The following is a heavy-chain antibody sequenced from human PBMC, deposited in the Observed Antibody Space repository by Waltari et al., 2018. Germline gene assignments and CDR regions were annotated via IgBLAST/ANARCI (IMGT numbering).Heavy chain of an antibody. V-gene: IGHV1-3*01. J-gene: IGHJ3*02. CDR3: VRGEIAVAGTRRGAFDI. Sequence: QVQLVQSGAEVKKPGASVKVSCKASGYTFTSYAMHWVRQAPGQRLEWMGWINAGNGNTKYSQKFQGRVTITRDTSASTAYMELSSLRAEDTAVYYCVRGEIAVAGTRRGAFDIWGQGTMVTVSS. D-gene: IGHD6-19*01. CDR2: INAGNGNT. CDR1: GYTFTSYA.